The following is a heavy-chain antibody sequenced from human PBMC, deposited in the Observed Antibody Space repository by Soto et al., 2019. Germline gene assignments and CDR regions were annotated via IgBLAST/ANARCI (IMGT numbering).Heavy chain of an antibody. CDR2: ISAYNGNT. J-gene: IGHJ4*02. V-gene: IGHV1-18*01. CDR3: ARDRCSSTSCYAGYYFDY. D-gene: IGHD2-2*01. Sequence: QVQLVQSGAEVKKPGASVKVSCKASGYTFTSYGISWVRQAPGQGLEWIGWISAYNGNTNYAQKLQGRVTMTTDTSTSTAYMELRSLRSDDTAVYYCARDRCSSTSCYAGYYFDYWGQGTLVTASS. CDR1: GYTFTSYG.